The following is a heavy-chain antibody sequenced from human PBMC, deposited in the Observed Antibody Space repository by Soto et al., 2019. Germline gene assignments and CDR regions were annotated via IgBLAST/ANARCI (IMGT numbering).Heavy chain of an antibody. CDR2: IIPIFDRT. J-gene: IGHJ2*01. V-gene: IGHV1-69*01. CDR3: ARDPRSEMVTMWVNWYFDL. D-gene: IGHD5-18*01. CDR1: GGSLSNYV. Sequence: QVQLVQSGAQVKKPGSSVKVSCKASGGSLSNYVISWVRQAPGQGLEWMGGIIPIFDRTNYAQKFQGRVTITADESMSTAYMELSSLRSEDTAVYYCARDPRSEMVTMWVNWYFDLWGRGTLVTVSS.